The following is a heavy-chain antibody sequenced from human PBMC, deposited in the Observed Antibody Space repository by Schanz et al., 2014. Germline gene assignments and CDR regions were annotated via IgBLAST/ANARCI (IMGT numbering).Heavy chain of an antibody. CDR1: GFTFSSYA. CDR2: FIYIGGNT. Sequence: EVHLVESGGGLVQPGGSLRLSCAASGFTFSSYAMSWVRQAPGKGLEWVSFIYIGGNTYYADSVKGRFTISRDNTKNSLFLQLNSLRADDTAVYYCARNRGSGGQNWYFDLWGRGTLVTVSS. D-gene: IGHD1-26*01. J-gene: IGHJ2*01. CDR3: ARNRGSGGQNWYFDL. V-gene: IGHV3-23*04.